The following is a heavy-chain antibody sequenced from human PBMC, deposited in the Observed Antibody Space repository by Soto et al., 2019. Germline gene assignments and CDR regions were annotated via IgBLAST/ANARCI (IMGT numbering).Heavy chain of an antibody. J-gene: IGHJ3*02. Sequence: PGGSLSLSCPASGFTFSSYPMTWVRQAPGKGLEWVSVISGSGGSTYYADSVRGRFTISRDNSKNTLYLQMHSLRAEDTALYYCAKESYSSSAGRGALGIWGQGTMVTVSS. CDR2: ISGSGGST. V-gene: IGHV3-23*01. D-gene: IGHD6-6*01. CDR3: AKESYSSSAGRGALGI. CDR1: GFTFSSYP.